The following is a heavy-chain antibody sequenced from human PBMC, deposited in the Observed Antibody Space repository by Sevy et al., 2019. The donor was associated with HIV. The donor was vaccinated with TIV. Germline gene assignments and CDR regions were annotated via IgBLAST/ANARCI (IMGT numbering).Heavy chain of an antibody. V-gene: IGHV3-7*01. J-gene: IGHJ4*02. D-gene: IGHD3-10*01. CDR1: GFTFSSYW. CDR3: ARGIYGSGSRLGLGY. CDR2: MRQDGSEK. Sequence: GGSLRLSCAASGFTFSSYWKTWVRQAPGKGLEWVANMRQDGSEKYYVDSVKGRFTISRDNAKNSLYLQMNSLRAEDTAEYYCARGIYGSGSRLGLGYWGQGTLVTVSS.